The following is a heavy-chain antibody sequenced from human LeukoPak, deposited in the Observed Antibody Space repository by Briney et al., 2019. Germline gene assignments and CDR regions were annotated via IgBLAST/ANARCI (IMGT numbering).Heavy chain of an antibody. D-gene: IGHD5-12*01. CDR1: GFTFSSYM. CDR2: IRGSGGST. CDR3: AKYMSGVAYSGYEN. Sequence: GGSLRLSCAASGFTFSSYMMSWVRQAPGEGLEWVSTIRGSGGSTYYADSVKGRFTISRDNSKNTLYLQMNSLRAEDTAIYYCAKYMSGVAYSGYENWGQGTLVTVSS. J-gene: IGHJ4*02. V-gene: IGHV3-23*01.